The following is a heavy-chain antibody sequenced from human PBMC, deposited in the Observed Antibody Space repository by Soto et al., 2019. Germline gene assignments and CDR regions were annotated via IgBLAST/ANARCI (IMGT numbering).Heavy chain of an antibody. D-gene: IGHD1-1*01. CDR3: ARDAVEPPYYGMDV. J-gene: IGHJ6*02. Sequence: PSETLSLTCTVSGGSISSYYWSWIRQPPGKGLEWIGYIYYSGSTNYNPSLKSRVTISVDTSKNQFSLKLSSVTAADTAVYYCARDAVEPPYYGMDVWGQGTTVTVSS. CDR2: IYYSGST. CDR1: GGSISSYY. V-gene: IGHV4-59*01.